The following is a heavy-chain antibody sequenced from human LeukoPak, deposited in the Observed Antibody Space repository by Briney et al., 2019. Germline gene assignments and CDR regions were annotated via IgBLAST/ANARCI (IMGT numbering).Heavy chain of an antibody. Sequence: GGSLRLSCSASGFSLSSYAMHWVRQAPGKGLEHVSAISSNGGSTYYADSVKGRLTISRDNSKNTLYLQMSSLRAEDTAVYYCVKGNRSPGPIYGMDVWGQGTTVTVSS. CDR2: ISSNGGST. CDR3: VKGNRSPGPIYGMDV. CDR1: GFSLSSYA. D-gene: IGHD6-13*01. V-gene: IGHV3-64D*09. J-gene: IGHJ6*02.